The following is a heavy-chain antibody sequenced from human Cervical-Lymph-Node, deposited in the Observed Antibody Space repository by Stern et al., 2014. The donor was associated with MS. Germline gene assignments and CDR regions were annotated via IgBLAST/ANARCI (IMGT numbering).Heavy chain of an antibody. D-gene: IGHD3-22*01. CDR1: GYSFSNFW. CDR3: VRRRDSDSYDTFDI. V-gene: IGHV5-51*01. J-gene: IGHJ3*02. CDR2: IYPEDSDT. Sequence: VQLLESGAEVKKPGESLKISCKTSGYSFSNFWIRWVRQKPGKGLEWMGIIYPEDSDTTYSPSFLGPVTISADPSTHTAYPQWRSLKASDSAMYYCVRRRDSDSYDTFDIWGQGTMLIVSS.